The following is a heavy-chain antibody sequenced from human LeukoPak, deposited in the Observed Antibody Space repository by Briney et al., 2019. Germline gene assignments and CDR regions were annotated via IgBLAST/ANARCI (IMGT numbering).Heavy chain of an antibody. Sequence: SESLSLTCTVSGGSISSSSYYWGWSRQPPGKGLEWIGSIYYSGSTYYNPSLKSRVTISVDTSKNQFSLKLSSVTAADTAVYYCARWGDSEAYGSGSYDKYYFDYWGQGTLVTVSS. J-gene: IGHJ4*02. CDR2: IYYSGST. CDR1: GGSISSSSYY. D-gene: IGHD3-10*01. V-gene: IGHV4-39*01. CDR3: ARWGDSEAYGSGSYDKYYFDY.